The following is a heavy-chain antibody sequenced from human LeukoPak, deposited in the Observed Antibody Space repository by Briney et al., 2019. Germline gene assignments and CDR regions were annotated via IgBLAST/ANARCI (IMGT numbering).Heavy chain of an antibody. CDR3: ARGGWGTYYNYVDY. CDR2: VNSDGSST. Sequence: GGSLRLFCAASGFTFSTFWMHWVRHAPGKGLVWVSGVNSDGSSTSYADSVKGRFSISRDNAKNTLYLQMNSLRAEDTAVYYCARGGWGTYYNYVDYWGQGTLVTVSS. D-gene: IGHD3-10*01. CDR1: GFTFSTFW. V-gene: IGHV3-74*01. J-gene: IGHJ4*02.